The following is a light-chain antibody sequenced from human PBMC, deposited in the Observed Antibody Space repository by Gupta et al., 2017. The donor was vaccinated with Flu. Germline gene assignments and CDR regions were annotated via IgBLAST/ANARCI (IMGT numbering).Light chain of an antibody. CDR1: SSDVGGYNY. CDR2: EVS. V-gene: IGLV2-14*01. J-gene: IGLJ1*01. CDR3: SSYTSSSPYV. Sequence: QSVLTQPASVSGAPGQSITISCPGTSSDVGGYNYVSWYQQHPGKAPKLMIYEVSNRPSGVSNRFSGSKSGNTASLTISGLQAEDEADYYCSSYTSSSPYVFGTGTKVTVL.